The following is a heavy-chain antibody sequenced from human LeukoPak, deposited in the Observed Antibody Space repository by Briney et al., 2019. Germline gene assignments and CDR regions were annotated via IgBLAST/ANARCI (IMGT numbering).Heavy chain of an antibody. CDR3: ARGGLRVMVYRLYYMDV. J-gene: IGHJ6*03. CDR1: GYSFTVYY. Sequence: ASVKVSFKASGYSFTVYYMHWVRQAPGQGREWMGWINPNSGDTKYQGRVTMTRDTSISTAYMELTRLRSDDTAVYYCARGGLRVMVYRLYYMDVWGKGTTVTVSS. D-gene: IGHD2-8*01. CDR2: INPNSGDT. V-gene: IGHV1-2*02.